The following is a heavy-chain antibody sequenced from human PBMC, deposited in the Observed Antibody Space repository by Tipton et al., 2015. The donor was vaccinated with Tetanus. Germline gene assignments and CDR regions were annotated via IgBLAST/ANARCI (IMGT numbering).Heavy chain of an antibody. V-gene: IGHV3-30*18. D-gene: IGHD6-19*01. CDR1: GFTFSSYG. CDR3: AKDLVPYSSGRWSLDY. CDR2: ISYDGSNK. Sequence: SLRLSCAASGFTFSSYGMHWVRQAPGKGLEWVAVISYDGSNKYYADSVKGRFTISRDNSKNTLYLQMNSLRAEDTAVYYCAKDLVPYSSGRWSLDYWGQGTLVTVSS. J-gene: IGHJ4*02.